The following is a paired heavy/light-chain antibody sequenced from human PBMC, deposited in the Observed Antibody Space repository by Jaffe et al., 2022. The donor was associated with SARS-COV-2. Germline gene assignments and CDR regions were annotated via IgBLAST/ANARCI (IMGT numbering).Heavy chain of an antibody. V-gene: IGHV3-23*01. CDR1: GFTFTSYA. CDR2: VSGSGDST. Sequence: EVQLLESGGGLVQPGGSLRLSCAASGFTFTSYAMSWVRQAPGKGLEWVSGVSGSGDSTYYADSVKGRFTISRDNSKNTLYLQMHSLRAEDTAVYYCAKDLYTAPRPGFFDYWGQGTLVTVSS. J-gene: IGHJ4*02. CDR3: AKDLYTAPRPGFFDY. D-gene: IGHD6-6*01.
Light chain of an antibody. Sequence: DIQMTQSLSTLSASVGDRVTITCRASQSISFWLAWYQQKPGKAPNLLIYKASSLESGVPSRFSGSGSGTEFTLTINGLQPDDFATYYCQQYNSYSPTFGPGTKVDIK. CDR2: KAS. J-gene: IGKJ3*01. V-gene: IGKV1-5*03. CDR1: QSISFW. CDR3: QQYNSYSPT.